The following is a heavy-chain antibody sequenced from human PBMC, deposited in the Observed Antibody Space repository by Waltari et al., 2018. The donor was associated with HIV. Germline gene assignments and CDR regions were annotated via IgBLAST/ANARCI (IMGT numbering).Heavy chain of an antibody. CDR1: GFTFGICP. CDR2: IRSIGDTT. Sequence: EVQLLVSGGGLVQPGGSCRTSGAPLGFTFGICPMDWVRQAPGKGLEWVSTIRSIGDTTYYADSVKGRFTTTRANSKDTLYLQMNSLRAEDTAVYYCAKDSMGAIDVEDYFDFWGQGTLVTVSS. CDR3: AKDSMGAIDVEDYFDF. D-gene: IGHD1-26*01. J-gene: IGHJ4*02. V-gene: IGHV3-23*01.